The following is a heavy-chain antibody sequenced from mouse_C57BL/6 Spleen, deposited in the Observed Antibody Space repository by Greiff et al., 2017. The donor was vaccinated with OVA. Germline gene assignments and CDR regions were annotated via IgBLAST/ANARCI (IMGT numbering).Heavy chain of an antibody. V-gene: IGHV5-6*01. CDR1: GFTFSSYG. Sequence: EVQRVESGGDLVKPGGSLKLSCAASGFTFSSYGMSWVRQTPDKRLEWVATISSGGSYTYYPDSVKGRFTISRDNAKNTLYLQMSSLKSEDTAMYYCARQRYYGSSSHFAYGGQGTLVTVSA. J-gene: IGHJ3*01. CDR2: ISSGGSYT. CDR3: ARQRYYGSSSHFAY. D-gene: IGHD1-1*01.